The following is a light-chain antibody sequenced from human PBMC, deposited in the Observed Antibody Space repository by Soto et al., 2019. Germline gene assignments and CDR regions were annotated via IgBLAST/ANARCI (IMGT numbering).Light chain of an antibody. CDR2: GSS. J-gene: IGLJ2*01. Sequence: QSVLTQPPSVYGAPGQRVTFSCIGSSSNIGAGYPVHWYQLLPGTAPKLLIFGSSNRPSGVPDRFSGSKSGTSASLAITGLQAEDEADYYCQSYDSRLSVVFGGGTKLTVL. V-gene: IGLV1-40*01. CDR3: QSYDSRLSVV. CDR1: SSNIGAGYP.